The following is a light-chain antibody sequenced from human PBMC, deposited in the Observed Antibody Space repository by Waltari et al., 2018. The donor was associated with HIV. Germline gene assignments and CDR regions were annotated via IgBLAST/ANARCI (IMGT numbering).Light chain of an antibody. CDR2: QDS. V-gene: IGLV3-1*01. CDR3: QAWDSSTVWV. CDR1: KLGDKY. J-gene: IGLJ3*02. Sequence: SYELTQPPSVSVSPGQTASITCSGDKLGDKYACWYQQKPAQSPVLVIYQDSKRPSGIPERFSGSNSGNTATLTISGTQAMDEADYYCQAWDSSTVWVFGGGTKLTVL.